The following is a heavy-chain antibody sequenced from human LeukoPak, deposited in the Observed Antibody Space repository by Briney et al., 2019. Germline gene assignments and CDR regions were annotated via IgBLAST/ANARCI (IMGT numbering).Heavy chain of an antibody. CDR2: IYTSEST. CDR1: GGSISSGSYY. D-gene: IGHD2-15*01. Sequence: NSSETLSLTCTVSGGSISSGSYYWRWIRQPAGKGLERIGHIYTSESTNYNPSLKSRVTISVDTSKNQFSLKLSSVTAADTAVYYCARRYCSGGSCYSDRGAFDIWGQGTMVTVSS. CDR3: ARRYCSGGSCYSDRGAFDI. J-gene: IGHJ3*02. V-gene: IGHV4-61*09.